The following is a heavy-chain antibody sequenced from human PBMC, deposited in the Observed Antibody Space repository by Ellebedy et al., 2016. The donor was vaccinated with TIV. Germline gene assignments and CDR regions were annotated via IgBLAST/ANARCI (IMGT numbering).Heavy chain of an antibody. D-gene: IGHD1-7*01. CDR1: GYTFTSYA. CDR2: INAGNGNT. J-gene: IGHJ4*02. V-gene: IGHV1-3*01. Sequence: AASVKVSCKASGYTFTSYAMHWVRQAPGQRLEWMGWINAGNGNTKFSQKFQGRVTITRDTSASTAYMELSSLRSEDTAVYYCARDPSRLELRPAYYFDYWGQGTLVTVSS. CDR3: ARDPSRLELRPAYYFDY.